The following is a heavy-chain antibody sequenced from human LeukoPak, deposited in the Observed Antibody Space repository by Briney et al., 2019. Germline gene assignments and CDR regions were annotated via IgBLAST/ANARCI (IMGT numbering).Heavy chain of an antibody. CDR3: AREGYNLGTDF. J-gene: IGHJ4*02. CDR1: GVSISTYL. Sequence: PSENLSLTCSVSGVSISTYLWIWIRQPAGQGLEWIGHISASGTTNYNASLKSRVTMSADTSKNQFSLRLNAVTAADTAVYYCAREGYNLGTDFWGQGTLVTVSS. V-gene: IGHV4-4*07. CDR2: ISASGTT. D-gene: IGHD5-18*01.